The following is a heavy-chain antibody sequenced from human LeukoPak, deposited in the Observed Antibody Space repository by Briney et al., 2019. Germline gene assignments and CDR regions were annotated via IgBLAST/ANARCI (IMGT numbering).Heavy chain of an antibody. J-gene: IGHJ4*02. Sequence: GRSLRLSCAASGFTFSSYGVHWVRQAPGKGLEWVAIMSYDATNKYYADSVKGRFSISRDNAKNTLYLQMNSLRAEDTAVYYCGRDLGGRSGYWGQGTLVTVSS. CDR3: GRDLGGRSGY. D-gene: IGHD1-26*01. CDR1: GFTFSSYG. V-gene: IGHV3-30*03. CDR2: MSYDATNK.